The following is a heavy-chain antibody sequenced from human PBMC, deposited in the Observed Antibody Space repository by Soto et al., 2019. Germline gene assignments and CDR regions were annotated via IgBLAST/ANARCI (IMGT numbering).Heavy chain of an antibody. CDR3: ARDGPGTPHYYYYYGMDV. J-gene: IGHJ6*02. Sequence: QVQLVESGGGVAQPGRSLRLSCAASGFTFSSYAMHWVRQAPGKGLEWVAVISYDGSNKYYADSVKGRFTISRDNSKNTLYLQMNSLRAEDTAVYYCARDGPGTPHYYYYYGMDVWGQGTTVTVSS. CDR2: ISYDGSNK. D-gene: IGHD1-1*01. CDR1: GFTFSSYA. V-gene: IGHV3-30-3*01.